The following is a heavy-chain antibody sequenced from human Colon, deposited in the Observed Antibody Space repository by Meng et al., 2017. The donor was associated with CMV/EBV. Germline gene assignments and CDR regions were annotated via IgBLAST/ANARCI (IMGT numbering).Heavy chain of an antibody. V-gene: IGHV4-59*01. CDR1: GGSISSYY. Sequence: QTLSLTCTVSGGSISSYYWSWIRQPPGKGLEWIGYIYYSGSTNYNPSLKSRVTISVDTSKNQFSLKLSSVTAADTAVYYCARSTYSSGWYSSGESDYWGQGTLVTVSS. CDR2: IYYSGST. CDR3: ARSTYSSGWYSSGESDY. J-gene: IGHJ4*02. D-gene: IGHD6-19*01.